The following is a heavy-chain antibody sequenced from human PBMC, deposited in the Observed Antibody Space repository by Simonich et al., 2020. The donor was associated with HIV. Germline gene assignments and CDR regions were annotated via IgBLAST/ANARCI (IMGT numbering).Heavy chain of an antibody. CDR3: ATSSGGNEY. CDR2: INPIESA. Sequence: QVQLQQWGSGLLKPSETLSLTCAVYGGSFSGYHRSWIRQPPGKGLEWIGEINPIESANYNPSLTSRVTISLHTSKKQFSLKVNSVTAADTAVYYCATSSGGNEYWGQGTLVTVSS. J-gene: IGHJ4*02. D-gene: IGHD3-10*01. CDR1: GGSFSGYH. V-gene: IGHV4-34*01.